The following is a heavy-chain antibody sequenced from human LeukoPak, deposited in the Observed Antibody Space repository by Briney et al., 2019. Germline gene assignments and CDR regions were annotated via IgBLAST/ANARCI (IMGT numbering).Heavy chain of an antibody. CDR3: AKVGPRTWIQLWFEY. J-gene: IGHJ4*02. CDR1: GFTFSNYA. V-gene: IGHV3-23*01. Sequence: GGSLRPSCAASGFTFSNYAMTWVRQAPGKGLEWVSSISSSGADTYNADSVKGRFTISRDNSKNTLYLQMNSLRAEDTAVYYCAKVGPRTWIQLWFEYWGQGTLVTVSS. CDR2: ISSSGADT. D-gene: IGHD5-18*01.